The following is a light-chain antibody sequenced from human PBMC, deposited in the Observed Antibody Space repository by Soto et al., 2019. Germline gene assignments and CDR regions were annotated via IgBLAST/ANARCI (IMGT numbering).Light chain of an antibody. Sequence: QSVLTQVPSVSAAPGQKDTITCSGSNSNIGTNDVSWYQQLPGTAPKLLIYDNSKRPAGISDRFSGSKSGTSVTLGITGLQTGDQAEYYCGTWDSSLRGGVFGGRTKLTVL. J-gene: IGLJ2*01. CDR1: NSNIGTND. V-gene: IGLV1-51*01. CDR3: GTWDSSLRGGV. CDR2: DNS.